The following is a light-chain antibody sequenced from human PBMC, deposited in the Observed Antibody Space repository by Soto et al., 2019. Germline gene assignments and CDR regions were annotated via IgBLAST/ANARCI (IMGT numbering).Light chain of an antibody. J-gene: IGLJ7*01. CDR1: SGHSNYA. CDR2: VNSGGSH. V-gene: IGLV4-69*01. Sequence: QLVLTQSPSASASLGASVKLTCTLSSGHSNYAIAWHQQQPEKGPRYLMKVNSGGSHIKGDGIPDRFSGSSSGAERYLFISSLQSEDEAVYYCQTWGTGSAIVVFGGGTQLTVL. CDR3: QTWGTGSAIVV.